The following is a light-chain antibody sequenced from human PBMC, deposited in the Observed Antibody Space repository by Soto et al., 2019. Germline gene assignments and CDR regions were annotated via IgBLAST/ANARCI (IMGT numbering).Light chain of an antibody. CDR1: SGHSDYG. J-gene: IGLJ2*01. CDR3: LTWDTVVV. V-gene: IGLV4-69*01. Sequence: QSVLTQSPSASASLGASVKLTCTLSSGHSDYGIAWHQKQPDKGPRYLMKLTRDGSYNKGDGIPERLSGSSSGAERYLSISSLQSDDEADYYCLTWDTVVVFGGGTKRTVL. CDR2: LTRDGSY.